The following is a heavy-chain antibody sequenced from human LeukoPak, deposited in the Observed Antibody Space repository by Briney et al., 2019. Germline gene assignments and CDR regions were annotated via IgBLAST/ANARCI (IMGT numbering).Heavy chain of an antibody. D-gene: IGHD2-21*02. J-gene: IGHJ4*02. Sequence: PGGSLRLYCAAFGFTFSSYGMHWVRQAPGKGLEWVAFIRYDGSNKYYADSVKGRFTISRDNSKNTPYLQMNSLRAEDPAVYYCAKGPLDCPDYWGQGTLVTVSS. CDR2: IRYDGSNK. CDR3: AKGPLDCPDY. CDR1: GFTFSSYG. V-gene: IGHV3-30*02.